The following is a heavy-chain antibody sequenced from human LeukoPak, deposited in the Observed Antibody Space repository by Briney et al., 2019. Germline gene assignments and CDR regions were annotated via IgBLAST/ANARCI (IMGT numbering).Heavy chain of an antibody. CDR3: ARDGSWYAGYYFDY. Sequence: GPLRLSCAASGFPFSSYEMNWVRQAPGKGLEWVSYINSRGSIIYYADSVKGRFTISRDNAKNSLYLQMNSLRAEDTAVYYCARDGSWYAGYYFDYWGQGTLVTVSS. J-gene: IGHJ4*02. CDR1: GFPFSSYE. CDR2: INSRGSII. V-gene: IGHV3-48*03. D-gene: IGHD6-13*01.